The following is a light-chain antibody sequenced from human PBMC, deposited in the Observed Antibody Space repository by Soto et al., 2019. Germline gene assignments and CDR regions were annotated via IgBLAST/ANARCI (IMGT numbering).Light chain of an antibody. CDR3: VQHSDYPFT. J-gene: IGKJ2*01. CDR2: SAS. Sequence: DIQMTQSPSSLSASVGDRVTITCRASQGIREALRWYQQKPGKVPKRLIYSASTLQNGVPSRFSGTGSETKFTLTISSLQPEDFATYFCVQHSDYPFTFGQGTRLDI. V-gene: IGKV1-17*01. CDR1: QGIREA.